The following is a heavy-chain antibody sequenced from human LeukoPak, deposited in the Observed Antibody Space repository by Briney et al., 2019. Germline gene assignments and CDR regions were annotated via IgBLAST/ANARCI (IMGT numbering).Heavy chain of an antibody. Sequence: SETLSLTCTVSGGSVSSGSYYWSWIRQPPGKGLEWIGHIYYSGTTYYSPSLRSRVTMSVDTSKNQFSLNLSSVTAADTAVYYCARITGSSVKVDYWGQGTLVTVSS. CDR3: ARITGSSVKVDY. D-gene: IGHD1-14*01. CDR1: GGSVSSGSYY. CDR2: IYYSGTT. V-gene: IGHV4-31*03. J-gene: IGHJ4*01.